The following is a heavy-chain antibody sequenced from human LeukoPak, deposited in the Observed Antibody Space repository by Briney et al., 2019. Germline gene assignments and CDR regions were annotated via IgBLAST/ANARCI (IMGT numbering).Heavy chain of an antibody. D-gene: IGHD2-2*01. CDR2: INHSGST. J-gene: IGHJ5*02. Sequence: SETLSLTCAVYGGSFSGYYWSWIRQPPGKGLEWIGDINHSGSTNYNPSLKSRVTISVDTSKNQFSLKLSSVTAADTAVYYCARGFPIVVVPAGFDPWGQGTLVTVSS. CDR1: GGSFSGYY. CDR3: ARGFPIVVVPAGFDP. V-gene: IGHV4-34*01.